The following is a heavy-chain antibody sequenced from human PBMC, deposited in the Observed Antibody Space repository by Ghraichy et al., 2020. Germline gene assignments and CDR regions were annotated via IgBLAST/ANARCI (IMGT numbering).Heavy chain of an antibody. D-gene: IGHD2-21*01. CDR3: AQGLVVMFH. J-gene: IGHJ4*02. V-gene: IGHV3-23*01. Sequence: GESLRLSCAASGFTFSHFAMSWVRQAPGKGLEWVSGIGGSGASTYYTDSVKGRFTISRDNSKNTMYLQMNGLRAEDTAVYYCAQGLVVMFHWGQGTLVTVSS. CDR2: IGGSGAST. CDR1: GFTFSHFA.